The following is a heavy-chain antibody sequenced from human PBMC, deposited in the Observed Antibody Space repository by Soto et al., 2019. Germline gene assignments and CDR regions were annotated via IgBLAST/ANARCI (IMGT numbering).Heavy chain of an antibody. CDR2: INPSGGHT. D-gene: IGHD2-21*02. Sequence: QVQLMQSGAEVKKPGASVKVSCKASGNTFTNYYIHWVRQAPGQGLEWMGTINPSGGHTTCAQKFLGRVTMTRDTSTSTLYMELTSLRSEDTAVYYCARGGHVVVVTAAFDYWGQGTLVTVSS. CDR3: ARGGHVVVVTAAFDY. CDR1: GNTFTNYY. V-gene: IGHV1-46*01. J-gene: IGHJ4*02.